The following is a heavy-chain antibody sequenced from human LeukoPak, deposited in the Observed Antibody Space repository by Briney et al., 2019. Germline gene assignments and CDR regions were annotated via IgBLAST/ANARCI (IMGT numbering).Heavy chain of an antibody. D-gene: IGHD3-9*01. J-gene: IGHJ2*01. CDR2: IYYSGST. V-gene: IGHV4-59*07. CDR1: GGCISSYY. Sequence: SDTLSLTCTVSGGCISSYYWSWIRQPPGKGLEWIGYIYYSGSTNYNPSLKSRVTISVDTSKNQFSLKLSSVTAADTAVYYCASLRDILTGPKGYFDLWGRGTLVTVSS. CDR3: ASLRDILTGPKGYFDL.